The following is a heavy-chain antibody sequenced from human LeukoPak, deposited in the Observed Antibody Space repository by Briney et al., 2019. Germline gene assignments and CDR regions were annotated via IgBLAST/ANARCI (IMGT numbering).Heavy chain of an antibody. CDR3: ARDPPLLPRMKPPGLDY. D-gene: IGHD1-14*01. V-gene: IGHV4-59*01. Sequence: SETLSLTCTVSGGSISSYYWSWIRQPPGKGLEWIGYIYYSGSTNYNPSLKSRVTISVDTSKNQFSLKLSSVAAADTAVYYCARDPPLLPRMKPPGLDYWGQGTLVTVSS. J-gene: IGHJ4*02. CDR1: GGSISSYY. CDR2: IYYSGST.